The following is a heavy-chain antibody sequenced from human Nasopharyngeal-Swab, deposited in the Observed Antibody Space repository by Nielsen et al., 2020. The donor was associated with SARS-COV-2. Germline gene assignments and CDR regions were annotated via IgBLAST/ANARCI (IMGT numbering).Heavy chain of an antibody. CDR1: GGTFSSYA. CDR3: ARANIAARGFDY. CDR2: IIPIFGTA. Sequence: SVKVSCKASGGTFSSYAISWVRQAPGQGLEWMGGIIPIFGTANYAQKFQGRVTITADESTSTAYMELRSLRSEDTAVYYCARANIAARGFDYWGQGTLVTVSS. J-gene: IGHJ4*02. D-gene: IGHD6-13*01. V-gene: IGHV1-69*13.